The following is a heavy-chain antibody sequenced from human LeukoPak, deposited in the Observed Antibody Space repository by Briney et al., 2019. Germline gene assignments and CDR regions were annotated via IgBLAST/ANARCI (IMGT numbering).Heavy chain of an antibody. CDR1: GFTFSSYG. V-gene: IGHV3-30*19. CDR3: ARDGIVGSPLFKFDY. CDR2: ISFDGGNK. J-gene: IGHJ4*02. D-gene: IGHD1-26*01. Sequence: PGRSLRLACAASGFTFSSYGMHWVRQAPGKGLEWVAIISFDGGNKYYADSVKGRFTISRDNSKNTLYLQMNSLRAEDTAVYYCARDGIVGSPLFKFDYWGQGTLVTVSS.